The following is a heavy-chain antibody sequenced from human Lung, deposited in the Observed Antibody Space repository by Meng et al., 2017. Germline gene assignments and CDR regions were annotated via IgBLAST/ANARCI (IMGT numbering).Heavy chain of an antibody. V-gene: IGHV4-39*07. CDR2: IHYSGTV. J-gene: IGHJ3*02. D-gene: IGHD1-1*01. Sequence: PLEESGLGLMTPFVRPHHTCPVSAASLRTSTGFCAWIRHSPGRGLQWIGKIHYSGTVYNHPPLRSRIGILVDTSKNQFSLRLNSVTAADKAVYYCARMESNLSEAFDIWGQGTMVTVSS. CDR3: ARMESNLSEAFDI. CDR1: AASLRTSTGF.